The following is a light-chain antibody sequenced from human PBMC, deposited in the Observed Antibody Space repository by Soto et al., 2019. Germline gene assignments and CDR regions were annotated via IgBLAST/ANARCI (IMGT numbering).Light chain of an antibody. CDR1: QSVGRNY. J-gene: IGKJ4*01. Sequence: EIVLTQSPGTLSVSPGERATLSCRASQSVGRNYLAWYQQKPGQAPRLLIYGASIRATGTPARFSGSGSATDFTLSISRLEPEDFAVYYCQQYASSPLAFGGGTKVETK. CDR2: GAS. CDR3: QQYASSPLA. V-gene: IGKV3-20*01.